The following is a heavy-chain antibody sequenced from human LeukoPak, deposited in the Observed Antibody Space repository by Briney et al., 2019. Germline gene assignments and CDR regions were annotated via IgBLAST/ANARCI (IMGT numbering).Heavy chain of an antibody. CDR2: IYYSGST. V-gene: IGHV4-39*07. D-gene: IGHD5-24*01. Sequence: PSETLSLTCTVSGGSISSSSYYWGWIRQPPGKGLEWIGSIYYSGSTYYNPSLKSRVTISVDTSKNQFSLKLSSVTAADTAMYYCARWGDGYNYWYFDLWGRGTLVTVSS. J-gene: IGHJ2*01. CDR1: GGSISSSSYY. CDR3: ARWGDGYNYWYFDL.